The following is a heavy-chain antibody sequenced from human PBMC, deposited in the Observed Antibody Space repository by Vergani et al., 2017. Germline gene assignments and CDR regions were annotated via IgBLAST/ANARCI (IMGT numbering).Heavy chain of an antibody. D-gene: IGHD1-26*01. Sequence: QVQLQQSGPGLVKPSQPLSVSSPISLSPLSXXXPPSSSITHSPSLRLESVRTTYYRSRWYNDYEVSVKSRITINPDTSKNQLSLQLNSVTPEDTAVYYCATTTARGNDAFDIWGQGTMVTVSS. CDR2: TYYRSRWYN. V-gene: IGHV6-1*01. CDR1: LSPLSXXXPP. J-gene: IGHJ3*02. CDR3: ATTTARGNDAFDI.